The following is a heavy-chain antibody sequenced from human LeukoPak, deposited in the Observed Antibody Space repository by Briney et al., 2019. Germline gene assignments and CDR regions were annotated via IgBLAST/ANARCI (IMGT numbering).Heavy chain of an antibody. CDR2: ISSSSSTI. Sequence: GGSLRLSCAASGFTFSSYEMNLVRQAPGKGLEWVSYISSSSSTIYYADSVKGRFTISRDNAKNSLYLQMNSLRAEDTAVYYCARVQAQDIVVVPDYYMDVWCKGTTVTVTS. V-gene: IGHV3-48*03. CDR1: GFTFSSYE. CDR3: ARVQAQDIVVVPDYYMDV. D-gene: IGHD2-2*01. J-gene: IGHJ6*03.